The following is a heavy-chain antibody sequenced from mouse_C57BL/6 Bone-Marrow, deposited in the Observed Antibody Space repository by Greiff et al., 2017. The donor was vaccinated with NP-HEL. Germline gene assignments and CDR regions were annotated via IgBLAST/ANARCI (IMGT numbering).Heavy chain of an antibody. CDR2: IDPSDSYT. Sequence: QVQLQQPGAELVMPGASVKLSCKASGYTFTSYWMHWVKQRPGQGLEWIGEIDPSDSYTNYNQKFKGKSTLTVDKSSSTAYMQLSSLTSEDSAVYYWARVGGITTVVADYWGQGTTLTVSS. CDR1: GYTFTSYW. J-gene: IGHJ2*01. V-gene: IGHV1-69*01. CDR3: ARVGGITTVVADY. D-gene: IGHD1-1*01.